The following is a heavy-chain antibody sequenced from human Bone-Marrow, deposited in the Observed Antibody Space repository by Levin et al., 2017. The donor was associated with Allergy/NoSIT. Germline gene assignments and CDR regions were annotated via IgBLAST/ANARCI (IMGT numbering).Heavy chain of an antibody. CDR3: ARRRGYQNSFYALDV. Sequence: SVKVSCKASGGTFSNYAISWVRQAPGQGLEWMGAIIPIFATSNYAQKFQGRVTITADESTTTAYMELTSLRSEDTDVYFCARRRGYQNSFYALDVWGQGTTVTVSS. CDR1: GGTFSNYA. J-gene: IGHJ6*02. D-gene: IGHD5-18*01. V-gene: IGHV1-69*13. CDR2: IIPIFATS.